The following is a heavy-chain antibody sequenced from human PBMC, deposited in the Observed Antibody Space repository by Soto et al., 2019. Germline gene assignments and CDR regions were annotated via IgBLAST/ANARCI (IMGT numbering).Heavy chain of an antibody. Sequence: EVQLVESGGALVEPGGSLRLSCAASGFTFNNARMSWVRQAPGKGLEWVGRMDGGKTDFAAPVEARFTFSRDDSRNTLFLQMNSLKTEDTGVYYCTSNAAAKVGTLSYWGQGTLVIVSS. CDR1: GFTFNNAR. CDR3: TSNAAAKVGTLSY. D-gene: IGHD1-26*01. V-gene: IGHV3-15*02. J-gene: IGHJ4*02. CDR2: MDGGKT.